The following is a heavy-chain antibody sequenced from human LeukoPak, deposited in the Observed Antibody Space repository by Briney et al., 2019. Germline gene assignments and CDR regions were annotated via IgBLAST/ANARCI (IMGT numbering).Heavy chain of an antibody. CDR1: GYTFTGYY. CDR3: ESDNYYGSGSYFDAFDI. J-gene: IGHJ3*02. CDR2: INPNSGGT. V-gene: IGHV1-2*02. D-gene: IGHD3-10*01. Sequence: ASVKVSCKASGYTFTGYYMHWVRQAPGQGLEWMGWINPNSGGTNYAQKFQGRVTMTRYPSISTAYMELSRLRSEDTGVYYCESDNYYGSGSYFDAFDIWGQGTMVTVSS.